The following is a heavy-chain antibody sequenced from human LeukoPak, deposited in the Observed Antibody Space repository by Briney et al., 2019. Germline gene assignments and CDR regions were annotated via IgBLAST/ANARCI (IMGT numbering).Heavy chain of an antibody. D-gene: IGHD3-16*02. Sequence: GGSLRLSCAASGFTFSSYGMSWVRQAPGKGLEWVSGISGRGDSTYYADSVKGRFTISRDNSKNTLYLQMNSLRVEDTAVYYCAKDIVAPGLFFDYWGQGTLVTVSS. CDR1: GFTFSSYG. V-gene: IGHV3-23*01. CDR2: ISGRGDST. CDR3: AKDIVAPGLFFDY. J-gene: IGHJ4*02.